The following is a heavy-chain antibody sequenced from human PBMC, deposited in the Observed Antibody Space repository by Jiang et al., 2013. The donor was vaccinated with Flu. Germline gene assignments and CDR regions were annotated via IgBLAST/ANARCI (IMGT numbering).Heavy chain of an antibody. CDR1: GFSLNNARMG. CDR2: IFSNDGK. CDR3: ARISMVRRLIIMDY. V-gene: IGHV2-26*01. Sequence: TTQTLTLTCTVSGFSLNNARMGVSWIRQPPGKALEWLAHIFSNDGKSYSTSLKSSFIISKDTSKSQVVLTMTNMDPVDTATYYCARISMVRRLIIMDYWGQGTLVTVSS. D-gene: IGHD3-10*01. J-gene: IGHJ4*02.